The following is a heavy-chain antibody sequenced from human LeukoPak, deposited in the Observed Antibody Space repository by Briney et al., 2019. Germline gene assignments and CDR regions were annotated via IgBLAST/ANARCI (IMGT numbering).Heavy chain of an antibody. D-gene: IGHD2-2*01. J-gene: IGHJ3*02. CDR2: IHNTGST. CDR3: ARPGYCSSASCYLFAFDI. V-gene: IGHV4-34*01. Sequence: SETLSLTCAVYGGSFSDHYWSWVRQPPGKGLEWIGSIHNTGSTYYNPSLRGRLTISVDTSKNQFSLKLSSVAAADTAVYYCARPGYCSSASCYLFAFDIWGQGTMVTVSS. CDR1: GGSFSDHY.